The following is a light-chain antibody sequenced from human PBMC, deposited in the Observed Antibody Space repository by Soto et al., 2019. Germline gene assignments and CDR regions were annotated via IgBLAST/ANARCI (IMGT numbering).Light chain of an antibody. CDR1: SSDVGNYNY. Sequence: QSALTQRASVSGSPGQSITISCTGTSSDVGNYNYVSWYQHHPGKAPKLLISGVSNRPSGISNRFSGSKSGNTASLTISGLQAEDEGHYYCSSFTSSNTHVFGTGTKVTVL. V-gene: IGLV2-14*01. J-gene: IGLJ1*01. CDR3: SSFTSSNTHV. CDR2: GVS.